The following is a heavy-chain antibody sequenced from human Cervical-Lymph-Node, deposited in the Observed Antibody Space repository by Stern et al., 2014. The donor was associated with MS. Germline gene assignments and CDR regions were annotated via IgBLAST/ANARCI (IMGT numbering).Heavy chain of an antibody. CDR3: ARDPPEPVSLPRPGDSF. CDR2: VITLFATA. D-gene: IGHD6-13*01. CDR1: GDTFTISA. J-gene: IGHJ4*02. Sequence: VQLVESGSEVKKPGSSVKVSCKASGDTFTISAFSWVRQAPGQGLEWMGGVITLFATATYAQRFRDRLTVIADKSSNTVYMELTNLTSEDTAFYYCARDPPEPVSLPRPGDSFWGQGTLVIVSS. V-gene: IGHV1-69*06.